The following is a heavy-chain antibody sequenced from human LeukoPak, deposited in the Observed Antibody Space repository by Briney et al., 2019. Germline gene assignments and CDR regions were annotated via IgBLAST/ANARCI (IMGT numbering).Heavy chain of an antibody. V-gene: IGHV1-8*01. J-gene: IGHJ4*02. CDR3: ARRSDSGSYHLPH. CDR1: GYTFTSYD. Sequence: ASVKVSCKASGYTFTSYDINWVRQAAGQGLEWMGWMNPNSGNTGYARTFQGRVTMTRNTSISTAYMELGSLTSEDTAVYYCARRSDSGSYHLPHWGQGTLVTVSS. CDR2: MNPNSGNT. D-gene: IGHD3-10*01.